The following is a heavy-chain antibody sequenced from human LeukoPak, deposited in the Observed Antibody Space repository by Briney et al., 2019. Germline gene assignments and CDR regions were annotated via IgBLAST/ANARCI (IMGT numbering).Heavy chain of an antibody. J-gene: IGHJ4*02. CDR1: GFTFSSYA. CDR2: ISGNGGST. V-gene: IGHV3-23*01. Sequence: GGSLRLSCAASGFTFSSYAMSWVRQAPGKGLEWVSAISGNGGSTYYADSVKGRFIIPRDNSKKTLYLQMSSLRAEDTAVYYCATSDYYDSSGYRGYFDYWGQGTLVTVSS. D-gene: IGHD3-22*01. CDR3: ATSDYYDSSGYRGYFDY.